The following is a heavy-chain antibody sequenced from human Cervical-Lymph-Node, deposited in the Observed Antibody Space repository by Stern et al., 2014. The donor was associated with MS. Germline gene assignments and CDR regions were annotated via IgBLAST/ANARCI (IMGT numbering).Heavy chain of an antibody. CDR1: GGTFSSYA. CDR2: IIPIFGTA. V-gene: IGHV1-69*01. J-gene: IGHJ6*02. D-gene: IGHD2-2*02. Sequence: QLVQSGAEVKKPGSSVKVSCKASGGTFSSYAISWVRQAPGKGLEWMGGIIPIFGTANYAKKFQGRGTITADESTSTAYMELSSLRSEDTAVYYCATRARGDIVVVPAAIRDYYYGMDVWGQGTTVTVSS. CDR3: ATRARGDIVVVPAAIRDYYYGMDV.